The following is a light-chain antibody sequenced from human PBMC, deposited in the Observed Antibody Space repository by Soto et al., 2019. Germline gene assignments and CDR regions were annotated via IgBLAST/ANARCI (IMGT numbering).Light chain of an antibody. V-gene: IGLV2-14*03. CDR2: DVT. CDR1: TSDVGGYNH. J-gene: IGLJ2*01. CDR3: SSYNNTNTLV. Sequence: QSALTQPASVSGSPGQSITISCTGTTSDVGGYNHVSWYQQHPGKAPKLMIYDVTNRPSGVSNRFSGSKSGNTASLTISGLQAEDEDDYYCSSYNNTNTLVFGGGTKLTVL.